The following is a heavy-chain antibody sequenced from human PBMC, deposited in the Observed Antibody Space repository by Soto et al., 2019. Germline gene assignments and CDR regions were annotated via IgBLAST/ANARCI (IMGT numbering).Heavy chain of an antibody. V-gene: IGHV3-30*18. J-gene: IGHJ4*02. CDR2: ISYDGSNK. CDR3: AKALWELVSY. Sequence: QVQLVESGGGVVQPGRSLRLSCAASGFTFSSYGMHWVRQAPGKGLEWVAVISYDGSNKYYADSVKGRFTISRDNSKNTLYLQMNSLRAEDTAVYYCAKALWELVSYWGQGTLVTVSS. CDR1: GFTFSSYG. D-gene: IGHD3-10*01.